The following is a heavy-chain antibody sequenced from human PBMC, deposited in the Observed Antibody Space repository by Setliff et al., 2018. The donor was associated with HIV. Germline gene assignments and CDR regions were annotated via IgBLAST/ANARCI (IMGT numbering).Heavy chain of an antibody. CDR1: GFPFSTYS. CDR2: INREETTE. D-gene: IGHD1-1*01. Sequence: GGSLRLSCAASGFPFSTYSMNWVRQAPGKGLEWISYINREETTEWYADSVKGRFIISRDNAKNSLYLQMSSLRAEDTAVYFCVRDINWAFDYWGQGILVTVSS. J-gene: IGHJ4*02. V-gene: IGHV3-48*01. CDR3: VRDINWAFDY.